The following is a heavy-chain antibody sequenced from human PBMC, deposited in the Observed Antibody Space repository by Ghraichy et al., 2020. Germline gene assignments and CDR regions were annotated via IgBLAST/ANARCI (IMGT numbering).Heavy chain of an antibody. CDR2: IHYTEST. CDR3: GRWGGRRKVVVTAIDY. V-gene: IGHV4-30-4*01. J-gene: IGHJ4*02. D-gene: IGHD2-15*01. CDR1: GDSVSSGGYY. Sequence: SETLSLTCSVSGDSVSSGGYYWTWIRQSPGEGLEWIGYIHYTESTYYNPSLKSRLIISLDTSKNQFSLKLTSVTAADTAVYYCGRWGGRRKVVVTAIDYWGQGTLVTVSS.